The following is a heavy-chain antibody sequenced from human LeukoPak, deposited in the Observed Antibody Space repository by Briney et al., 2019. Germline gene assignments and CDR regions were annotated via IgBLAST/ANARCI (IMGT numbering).Heavy chain of an antibody. D-gene: IGHD6-13*01. J-gene: IGHJ4*02. V-gene: IGHV3-7*01. CDR2: IKQDGGEK. CDR3: ARGGRIAAAGN. Sequence: GGSLRLTCAASGFTFSSYWMRWVREAPGKGLEWVSNIKQDGGEKYSVDSVKGRFTISRDNDKKSLYLQMNSLRAEETAVYCCARGGRIAAAGNWGQGTLVTVSS. CDR1: GFTFSSYW.